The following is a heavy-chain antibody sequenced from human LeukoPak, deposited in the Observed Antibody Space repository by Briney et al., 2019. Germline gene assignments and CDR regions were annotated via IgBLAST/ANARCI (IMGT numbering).Heavy chain of an antibody. J-gene: IGHJ3*02. V-gene: IGHV1-69*06. CDR3: AREKGAIQLWFDGAFDI. Sequence: ASVKVSCKASGGTFSSYAISWVRQAPGQGLEWMGRIIPIFGTANYAQKFQGRVTITADKSTSTAYMELSSLRSEDTAVYYCAREKGAIQLWFDGAFDIWGQGTMVTVSS. D-gene: IGHD5-18*01. CDR1: GGTFSSYA. CDR2: IIPIFGTA.